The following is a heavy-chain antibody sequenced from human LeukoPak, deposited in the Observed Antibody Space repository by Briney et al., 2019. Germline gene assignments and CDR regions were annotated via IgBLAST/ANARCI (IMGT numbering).Heavy chain of an antibody. D-gene: IGHD6-19*01. CDR3: ARELSSGWYPNWFDP. CDR1: GFTFSSYE. V-gene: IGHV3-48*03. CDR2: ISSSGSTI. Sequence: AGSLRLSCAASGFTFSSYEMNWVRQAPGKGLEWVSYISSSGSTIYYADSVKGRFTISRDNAKNSLYLQMNSLRAEDTAVYYCARELSSGWYPNWFDPWGQGTLVTVSS. J-gene: IGHJ5*02.